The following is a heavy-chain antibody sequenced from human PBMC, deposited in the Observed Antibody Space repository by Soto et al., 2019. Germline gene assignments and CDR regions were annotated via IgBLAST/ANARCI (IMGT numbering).Heavy chain of an antibody. CDR3: ARTRLRYFDWTLEY. Sequence: SETLSLTCTVSGGSISSYYWSWIRHPPGKGLEWIGYIYYSGSTNYNPSLKSRVTISVDTSKNQFSLKLSSVTAADTAVYYCARTRLRYFDWTLEYWGQGTLVTVSS. CDR2: IYYSGST. J-gene: IGHJ4*02. V-gene: IGHV4-59*01. D-gene: IGHD3-9*01. CDR1: GGSISSYY.